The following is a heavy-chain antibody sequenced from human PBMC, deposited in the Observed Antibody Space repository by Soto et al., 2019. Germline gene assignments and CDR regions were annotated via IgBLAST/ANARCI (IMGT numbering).Heavy chain of an antibody. Sequence: ASVKVSCKASGGTFSSYAISWVRQAPGQGLEWMGGIIPIFGTANYAQKFQGRVTITADESTSTAYMELSSLRSEDTAVYYCARAEDGTYYYDSSGYYILSYWGQGTLVTVSS. V-gene: IGHV1-69*13. D-gene: IGHD3-22*01. CDR2: IIPIFGTA. J-gene: IGHJ4*02. CDR1: GGTFSSYA. CDR3: ARAEDGTYYYDSSGYYILSY.